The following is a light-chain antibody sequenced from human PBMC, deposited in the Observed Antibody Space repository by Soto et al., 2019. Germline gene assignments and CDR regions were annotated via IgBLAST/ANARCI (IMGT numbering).Light chain of an antibody. CDR3: QQYNNWPQWK. Sequence: EIVMTQSPATLSVSPGERATLSCRASQSVSSNVAWYQQKPGQAPRLLIYGASTRATGIPARLSGSGSGTEFTLTIRSLQSKDFAVSDCQQYNNWPQWKFGQGTKVEIK. CDR2: GAS. V-gene: IGKV3-15*01. CDR1: QSVSSN. J-gene: IGKJ1*01.